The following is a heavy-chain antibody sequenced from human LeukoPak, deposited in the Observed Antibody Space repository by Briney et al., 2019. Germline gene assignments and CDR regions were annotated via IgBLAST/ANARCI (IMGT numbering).Heavy chain of an antibody. D-gene: IGHD6-6*01. CDR2: ISSSGSTI. CDR1: GFTFSDYY. CDR3: ARVISSSSSGGDWFDP. V-gene: IGHV3-11*01. Sequence: PGRSLRPSCAASGFTFSDYYMSWIRQAPGKGLEWVSYISSSGSTIYYADSVKGRFTISRDNAKNSLYLQMNGLRAEDTAVYYCARVISSSSSGGDWFDPWGQGTLVTVSS. J-gene: IGHJ5*02.